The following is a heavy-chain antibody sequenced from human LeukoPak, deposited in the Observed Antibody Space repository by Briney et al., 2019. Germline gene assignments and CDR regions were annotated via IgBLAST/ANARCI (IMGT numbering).Heavy chain of an antibody. V-gene: IGHV3-30*18. D-gene: IGHD3-9*01. J-gene: IGHJ4*02. CDR1: GFTFSSYG. CDR2: ISYDGSNK. CDR3: AKDVSPLRYFDWLPPD. Sequence: PGGPLRLSCAASGFTFSSYGMHWVRQAPGKGLEWVAVISYDGSNKYYADSVKGRFTISRDNSKNTLYLQMNSLRAEDTAVYYCAKDVSPLRYFDWLPPDWGQGTLVTVSS.